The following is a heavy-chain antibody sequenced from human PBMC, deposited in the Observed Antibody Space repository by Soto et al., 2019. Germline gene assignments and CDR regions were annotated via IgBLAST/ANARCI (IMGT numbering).Heavy chain of an antibody. V-gene: IGHV3-30*03. CDR2: ISYDGSNK. D-gene: IGHD3-3*01. Sequence: GGSLRLSCAASGSTFSSYGMHWVRQAPGKGLEWVAVISYDGSNKYYADSVKGRFTIARDNSKNTLYLQMNSLRAEDTAVYYCAAPLRSYYYYYGMDVWGQGTTVTVSS. CDR1: GSTFSSYG. CDR3: AAPLRSYYYYYGMDV. J-gene: IGHJ6*02.